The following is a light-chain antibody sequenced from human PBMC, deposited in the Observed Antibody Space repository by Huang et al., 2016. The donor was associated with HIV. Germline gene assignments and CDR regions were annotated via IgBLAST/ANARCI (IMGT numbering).Light chain of an antibody. Sequence: EIVMTQSPATLSVSPGERATLSCRASQSVSSGLAWYQQKPGQPPRLLMYGASTRAAGIPARFSGSRSGTEFTLTISSLQSEDFAVYYCQQYNNWPLTFGQGSKLEIK. CDR1: QSVSSG. J-gene: IGKJ2*01. V-gene: IGKV3-15*01. CDR3: QQYNNWPLT. CDR2: GAS.